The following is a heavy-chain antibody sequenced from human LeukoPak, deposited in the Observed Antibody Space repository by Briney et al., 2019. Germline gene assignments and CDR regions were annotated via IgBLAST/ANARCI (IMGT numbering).Heavy chain of an antibody. Sequence: SETLSLTCAVYGGSFSGYYWSWIRQPPGKGLEWIGEINHSGSTNYNPSLKSRVTISVDTSKNQFSLKLSSVTAADTAVYYCARAPPYSSSYYFDYWGQGTLVTVSS. CDR2: INHSGST. CDR3: ARAPPYSSSYYFDY. V-gene: IGHV4-34*09. D-gene: IGHD6-6*01. J-gene: IGHJ4*02. CDR1: GGSFSGYY.